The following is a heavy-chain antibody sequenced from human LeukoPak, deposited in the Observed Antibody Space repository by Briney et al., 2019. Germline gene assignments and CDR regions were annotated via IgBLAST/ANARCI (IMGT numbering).Heavy chain of an antibody. CDR1: GFTFSNNW. CDR2: VKKDESEK. J-gene: IGHJ4*02. Sequence: GGSLRLSCAASGFTFSNNWMTWVRQAPGQGLEWVASVKKDESEKYYVDSVKGRFTISRDNFESRLYLQMNNLRVEDTALYYCAYFDLDYWGQGTLVTVSS. V-gene: IGHV3-7*01. D-gene: IGHD3-9*01. CDR3: AYFDLDY.